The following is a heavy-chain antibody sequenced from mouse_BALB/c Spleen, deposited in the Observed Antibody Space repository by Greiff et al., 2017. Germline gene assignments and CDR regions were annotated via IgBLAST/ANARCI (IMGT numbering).Heavy chain of an antibody. D-gene: IGHD2-3*01. J-gene: IGHJ4*01. Sequence: EVQLVESGGGLVKPGGSLKLSCAASGFTFSSYAMSWVRQSPEKRLEWVAEISSGGSYTYYPDTVTGRFTISRDNAKNTLYLEMSSLRSEDTAMYYCAREDDGYYGGRDAMDYWGQGTSVTVSS. CDR3: AREDDGYYGGRDAMDY. V-gene: IGHV5-9-4*01. CDR1: GFTFSSYA. CDR2: ISSGGSYT.